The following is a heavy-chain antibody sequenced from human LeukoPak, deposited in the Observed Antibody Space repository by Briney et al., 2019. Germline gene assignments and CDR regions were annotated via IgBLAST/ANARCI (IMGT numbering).Heavy chain of an antibody. CDR2: IFSSGST. CDR1: GGSISSPSYY. CDR3: AREDTDYGAGY. V-gene: IGHV4-61*02. D-gene: IGHD4-17*01. J-gene: IGHJ4*02. Sequence: LSQTLSLTCTVSGGSISSPSYYWSWIRQSADKKLEWIGRIFSSGSTSFNPSLQSRVIISLDTSRNQFSLRLSSVTAAGSAVYYCAREDTDYGAGYWGQGTLVTVSS.